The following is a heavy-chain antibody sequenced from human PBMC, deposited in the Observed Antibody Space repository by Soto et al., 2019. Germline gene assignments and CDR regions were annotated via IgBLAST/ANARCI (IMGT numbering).Heavy chain of an antibody. V-gene: IGHV3-23*01. CDR3: AKGTFLDYFDY. CDR1: AFSFSSSA. Sequence: GGSLRLSCAASAFSFSSSAMSWVRQAPGKGLEWVSSISGISATIHYADSVKGRFTISRDNSKNTLYLQMNSLRAEDTAVYYCAKGTFLDYFDYWGQGALVTVSS. CDR2: ISGISATI. J-gene: IGHJ4*02. D-gene: IGHD3-16*01.